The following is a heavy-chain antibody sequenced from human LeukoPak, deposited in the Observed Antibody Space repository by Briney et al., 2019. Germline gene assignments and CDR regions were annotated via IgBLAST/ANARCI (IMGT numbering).Heavy chain of an antibody. CDR1: GYTFTGYY. J-gene: IGHJ4*02. Sequence: ASVKVSCKASGYTFTGYYMHRVRQAPGQGLEWMGRMNPNSGGTNYAQKFQGRVTMTRDTSISTAYMELSRLRSDDTAVYYCASLSSGWPGVVDYWGQGTLVTVSS. CDR2: MNPNSGGT. CDR3: ASLSSGWPGVVDY. D-gene: IGHD6-19*01. V-gene: IGHV1-2*06.